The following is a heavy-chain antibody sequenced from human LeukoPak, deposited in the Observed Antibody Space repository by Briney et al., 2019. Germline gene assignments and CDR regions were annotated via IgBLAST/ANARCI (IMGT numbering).Heavy chain of an antibody. CDR1: GFTFSSYG. CDR3: AKGLDYGLDY. D-gene: IGHD4/OR15-4a*01. V-gene: IGHV3-30*02. CDR2: TRYDGSNK. Sequence: GGSLRLSCAASGFTFSSYGMHWVRQAPGKGLEWVAFTRYDGSNKYYADSVKGRFTFSRDNSKNTLFLQMNSLRPEDTAVYYCAKGLDYGLDYWGQGTLVTVSS. J-gene: IGHJ4*02.